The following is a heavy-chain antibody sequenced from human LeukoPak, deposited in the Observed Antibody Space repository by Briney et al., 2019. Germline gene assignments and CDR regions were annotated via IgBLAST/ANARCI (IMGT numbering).Heavy chain of an antibody. D-gene: IGHD5-12*01. V-gene: IGHV4-4*07. CDR3: ARDIVATKWGD. CDR2: IYTSGSS. J-gene: IGHJ4*02. Sequence: PSETLSLTCNVSSDSFSGYYWSWIRQPAGKGLEWIGRIYTSGSSNYNPSLKSRITMSVDTSKNQFSLQLTSVTAADTAVYYCARDIVATKWGDWGQGTLVTVSS. CDR1: SDSFSGYY.